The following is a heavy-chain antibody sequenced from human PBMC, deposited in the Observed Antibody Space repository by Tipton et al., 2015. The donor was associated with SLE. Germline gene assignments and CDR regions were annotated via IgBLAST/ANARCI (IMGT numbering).Heavy chain of an antibody. CDR2: IYTSGST. J-gene: IGHJ2*01. V-gene: IGHV4-4*08. Sequence: TLSLTCTVSGGSISNYYWSWIRQSPGKGLEWIGYIYTSGSTNYNPSFKSRLTISVDTSKNQFSLNVRSVTAADTAVYYCAREFLNPVTTVHYYFDLWGRGTLVTVSS. CDR3: AREFLNPVTTVHYYFDL. D-gene: IGHD4-11*01. CDR1: GGSISNYY.